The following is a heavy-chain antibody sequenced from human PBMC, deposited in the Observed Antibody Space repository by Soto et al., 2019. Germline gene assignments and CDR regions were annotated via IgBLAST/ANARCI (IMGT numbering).Heavy chain of an antibody. CDR3: ARGKYSNGWYPDAFDI. CDR2: IKQDGSEK. V-gene: IGHV3-7*03. Sequence: GGSLRLSCAASGFTFSSYWMSWVRQAPGKGLEWVANIKQDGSEKYYVDSVKGRFTISRDNAKNSLYLQMNSLRAEDTAVYYCARGKYSNGWYPDAFDIWGQGTMVTVSS. D-gene: IGHD6-19*01. J-gene: IGHJ3*02. CDR1: GFTFSSYW.